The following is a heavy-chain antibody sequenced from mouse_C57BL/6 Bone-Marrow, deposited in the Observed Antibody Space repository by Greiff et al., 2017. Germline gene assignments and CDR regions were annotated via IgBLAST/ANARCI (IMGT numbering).Heavy chain of an antibody. J-gene: IGHJ4*01. D-gene: IGHD2-5*01. CDR3: TRKSNYEDYYAMDY. V-gene: IGHV5-9-1*02. Sequence: EVQLVESGEGLVKPGGSLKLSCAASGFTFSSYAMSWVRQTPEKRLEWVAYISSGGDYIYYADTVKGRFTISRDNARNTLYLQMSSLKSEDTAMYYCTRKSNYEDYYAMDYWGQGTSVTVSS. CDR2: ISSGGDYI. CDR1: GFTFSSYA.